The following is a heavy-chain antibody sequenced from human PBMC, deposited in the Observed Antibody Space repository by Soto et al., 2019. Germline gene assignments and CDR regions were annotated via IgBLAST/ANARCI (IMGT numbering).Heavy chain of an antibody. CDR3: ARSYYYDSSGSLNWFDP. CDR1: GFTVSSNY. CDR2: IYSGGST. V-gene: IGHV3-66*01. Sequence: PGGSLRLSCAASGFTVSSNYMSWVRQAPGKGLEWVSVIYSGGSTYYADSVKGRFTISRDNSKNTLYLQMNSLRAEDTAVYYCARSYYYDSSGSLNWFDPWGQGTLVTVSS. D-gene: IGHD3-22*01. J-gene: IGHJ5*02.